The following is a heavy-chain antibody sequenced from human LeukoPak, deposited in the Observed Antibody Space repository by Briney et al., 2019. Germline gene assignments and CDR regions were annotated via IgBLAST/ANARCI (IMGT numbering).Heavy chain of an antibody. CDR3: ARDWGRSYYDSSGYDNWFDP. J-gene: IGHJ5*02. CDR2: ISAYNGNT. V-gene: IGHV1-18*01. Sequence: ASVKVSFKASGYTFTSYGVSWVRQAPGQGLEWMGWISAYNGNTNYAQKLQGRVTMTTDTSTSTAYMELRSLRSDDTAVYYCARDWGRSYYDSSGYDNWFDPWGQGTLVTVSS. D-gene: IGHD3-22*01. CDR1: GYTFTSYG.